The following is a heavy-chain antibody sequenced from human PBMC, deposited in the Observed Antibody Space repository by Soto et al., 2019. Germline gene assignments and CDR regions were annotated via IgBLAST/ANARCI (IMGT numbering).Heavy chain of an antibody. CDR1: GGTFSNYT. CDR2: IIPVFGTT. CDR3: ARSSPYIVVRKPTGNQDYYGMDV. D-gene: IGHD2-2*01. V-gene: IGHV1-69*13. Sequence: SVKVSCKASGGTFSNYTISWVRQAPGQGLEWMGGIIPVFGTTDYEQKFQGRVTITADGSTSTAYRKLSSLRSADTAVYYCARSSPYIVVRKPTGNQDYYGMDVWGQGTTVTVSS. J-gene: IGHJ6*02.